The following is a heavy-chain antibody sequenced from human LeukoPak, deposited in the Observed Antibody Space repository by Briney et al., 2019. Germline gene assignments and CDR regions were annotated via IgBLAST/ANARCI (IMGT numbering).Heavy chain of an antibody. CDR3: ARAQTYGDSRLLLDY. CDR1: GFTFSDYY. Sequence: GGSLRLSCAASGFTFSDYYMSWIRQAPGKGLEWVSYISSSGSSIYYADSVEGQFTISRDNAKNSQYLQMNSLRVEDTALYYCARAQTYGDSRLLLDYWGQGTLVTVSS. D-gene: IGHD2-21*02. V-gene: IGHV3-11*01. CDR2: ISSSGSSI. J-gene: IGHJ4*02.